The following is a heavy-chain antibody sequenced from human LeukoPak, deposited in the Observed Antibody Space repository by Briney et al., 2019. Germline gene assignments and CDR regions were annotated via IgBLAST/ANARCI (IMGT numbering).Heavy chain of an antibody. D-gene: IGHD1-7*01. CDR1: GFTFSDYY. J-gene: IGHJ4*02. V-gene: IGHV3-11*01. CDR2: ISSSGSTI. Sequence: GGSLRLSCAASGFTFSDYYMSWIRQAPGKGLEWVSYISSSGSTIYYADSVKGRFTISRDNAKNSLYLQMNSLRAEDTALYYCAKDSVIGNWNYEGHFDYWGQGTLVTVSS. CDR3: AKDSVIGNWNYEGHFDY.